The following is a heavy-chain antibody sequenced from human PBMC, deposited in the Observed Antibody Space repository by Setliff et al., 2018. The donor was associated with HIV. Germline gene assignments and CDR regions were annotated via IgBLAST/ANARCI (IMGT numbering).Heavy chain of an antibody. CDR3: ARGPDCSGGSCYLGFDY. D-gene: IGHD2-15*01. CDR1: GFTFSSYA. Sequence: GGSLRLSCAASGFTFSSYAMSWVRQAPGKGLGWLAVIWYDGSNKYYTDSVQGRITISRDNSENMLYLRMNSLRAEDTAVYFCARGPDCSGGSCYLGFDYWGQGTLVTVSS. V-gene: IGHV3-33*08. CDR2: IWYDGSNK. J-gene: IGHJ4*02.